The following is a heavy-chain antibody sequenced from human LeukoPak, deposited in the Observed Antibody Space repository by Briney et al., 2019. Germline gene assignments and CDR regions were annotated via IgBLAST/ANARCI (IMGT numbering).Heavy chain of an antibody. J-gene: IGHJ4*02. CDR1: GFTFSTYA. CDR3: AKGGDSSGYYHLFDY. CDR2: ISGSGENT. D-gene: IGHD3-22*01. V-gene: IGHV3-23*01. Sequence: GGPLRLSCAASGFTFSTYAMSWVRQAPGKGLEWVSGISGSGENTYYADSVKGRFTISRDNSKNTLYLQMNSLRAEDTAVYYCAKGGDSSGYYHLFDYWGQGTLVTVSS.